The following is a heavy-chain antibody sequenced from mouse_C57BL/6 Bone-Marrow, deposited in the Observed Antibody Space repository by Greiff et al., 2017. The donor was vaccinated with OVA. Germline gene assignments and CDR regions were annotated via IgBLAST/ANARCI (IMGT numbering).Heavy chain of an antibody. CDR1: GFTFSAYG. CDR2: ISSGSSTI. CDR3: AKVITTVDFDV. J-gene: IGHJ1*03. D-gene: IGHD1-1*01. Sequence: EVKLMESGGGLVKPGGSLKLSCAASGFTFSAYGMHWVRQAPEKGLEWVAYISSGSSTIYYADTVKGRFTLSRDNAKNTLFLQMTSLRSEDTAMDYCAKVITTVDFDVWGTGTTVTVSS. V-gene: IGHV5-17*01.